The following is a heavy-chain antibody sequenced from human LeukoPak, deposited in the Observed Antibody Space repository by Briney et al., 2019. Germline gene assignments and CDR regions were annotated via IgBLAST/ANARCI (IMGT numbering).Heavy chain of an antibody. CDR2: IKSKTDGGTT. Sequence: GGSLRLSCAASGFTFSNAWMSWVRQAPGKGLEWVGRIKSKTDGGTTDYAAPVKGRFTTSRDDSKNTLYLQMNSLKTEDTAVYYCTTVAHIVVVTAIRDYWGQRTLVTVSS. CDR3: TTVAHIVVVTAIRDY. CDR1: GFTFSNAW. J-gene: IGHJ4*02. V-gene: IGHV3-15*01. D-gene: IGHD2-21*02.